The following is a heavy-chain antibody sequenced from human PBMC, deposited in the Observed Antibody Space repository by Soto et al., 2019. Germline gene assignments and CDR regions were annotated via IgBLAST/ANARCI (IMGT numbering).Heavy chain of an antibody. J-gene: IGHJ3*02. CDR2: ISWDGGST. D-gene: IGHD2-2*01. V-gene: IGHV3-43*01. CDR1: GFTFDDYT. CDR3: AKAPSSSIVVVPAALGLYDAFDI. Sequence: GGSLRLSCAASGFTFDDYTMHWVRQAPGKGLEWVSLISWDGGSTYYADSVKGRFTISRDNSKNSLYLQMNSLRTEDTALYYCAKAPSSSIVVVPAALGLYDAFDIWGQGTMVTVSS.